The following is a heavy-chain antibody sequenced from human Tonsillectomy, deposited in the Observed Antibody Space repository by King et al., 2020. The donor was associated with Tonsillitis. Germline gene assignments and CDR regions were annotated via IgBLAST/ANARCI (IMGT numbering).Heavy chain of an antibody. D-gene: IGHD6-19*01. V-gene: IGHV3-30*18. CDR1: GFTFSSYG. J-gene: IGHJ4*02. CDR3: AKDLWDMWLDDVGPDY. Sequence: HVQLVESGGGVVQPGRSLRLSCAASGFTFSSYGMHWVRQAPGKGLEWVAVISYDGSNKYYADSVKGRFTISRDNSKNTLYLQMSSLRPEDTAVYYCAKDLWDMWLDDVGPDYWGQGTLVTVSS. CDR2: ISYDGSNK.